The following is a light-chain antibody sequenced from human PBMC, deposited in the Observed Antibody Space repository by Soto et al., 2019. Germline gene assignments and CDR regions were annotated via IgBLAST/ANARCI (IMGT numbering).Light chain of an antibody. CDR3: QQYENFPLT. CDR2: GAS. J-gene: IGKJ3*01. Sequence: DIQMTQSPSSLSASVGDRVTITCQASQDISNSLNWYQQKPGKAPKLLIYGASNLETGVPSRFSGSGSGTDFTFTISSLQPEDIATYYCQQYENFPLTFGPGTKVDIK. V-gene: IGKV1-33*01. CDR1: QDISNS.